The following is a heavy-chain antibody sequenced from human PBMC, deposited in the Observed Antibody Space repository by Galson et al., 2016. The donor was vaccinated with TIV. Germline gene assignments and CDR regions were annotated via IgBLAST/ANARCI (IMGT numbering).Heavy chain of an antibody. D-gene: IGHD5/OR15-5a*01. CDR1: GFTFSNVW. J-gene: IGHJ5*02. Sequence: SLRLSCAASGFTFSNVWMNWFRQAPGMGLEWVGRIKNKIDGGTTDYGAPVKGRFTISRDDTKSTVYIHMNRLNSEATGVYYGATWVYHENWFHPWGQGTLVTVSS. CDR2: IKNKIDGGTT. CDR3: ATWVYHENWFHP. V-gene: IGHV3-15*01.